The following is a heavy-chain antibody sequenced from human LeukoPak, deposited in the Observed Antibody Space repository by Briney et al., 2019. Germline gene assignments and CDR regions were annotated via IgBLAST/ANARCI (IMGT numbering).Heavy chain of an antibody. Sequence: GASVKVSCKVSGYTLTELSMHWVRQAPGTGLEGMGGFDPEDGETIYAQKFQGRVTMTEDTSTDTAYMELSSLRSEDTAVYYCATGYSYGSYYFDYWGQGTLVTVSS. D-gene: IGHD5-18*01. V-gene: IGHV1-24*01. CDR2: FDPEDGET. CDR1: GYTLTELS. J-gene: IGHJ4*02. CDR3: ATGYSYGSYYFDY.